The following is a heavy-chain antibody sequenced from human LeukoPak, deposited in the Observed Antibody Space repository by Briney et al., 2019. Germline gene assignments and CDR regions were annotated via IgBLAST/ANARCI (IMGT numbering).Heavy chain of an antibody. V-gene: IGHV4-34*01. D-gene: IGHD4-17*01. J-gene: IGHJ4*02. Sequence: SETLSLTCAVYGGSFSGYYWSWIRQPPGKGLEWIGEINLSGSTNYNPSLKSRVTISVDTSKNQFSLKLSSVTAADTAVYYCARSEGHDYGDLYYFDYWGQGTLVTVSS. CDR1: GGSFSGYY. CDR2: INLSGST. CDR3: ARSEGHDYGDLYYFDY.